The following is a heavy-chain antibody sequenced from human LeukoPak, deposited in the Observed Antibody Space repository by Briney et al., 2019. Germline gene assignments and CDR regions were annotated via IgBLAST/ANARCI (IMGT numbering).Heavy chain of an antibody. Sequence: GGSLSLSCAASGFTVSSNYMSWVRQAPGKGLEWVSVIYSGGSTYYADSAKGRFTISRDNSKNTLYLQMNSLRAEDTAVYYCARDKPGGNYHYYYYYMDVWGKGTTVTVSS. D-gene: IGHD4-23*01. CDR3: ARDKPGGNYHYYYYYMDV. CDR2: IYSGGST. V-gene: IGHV3-66*02. CDR1: GFTVSSNY. J-gene: IGHJ6*03.